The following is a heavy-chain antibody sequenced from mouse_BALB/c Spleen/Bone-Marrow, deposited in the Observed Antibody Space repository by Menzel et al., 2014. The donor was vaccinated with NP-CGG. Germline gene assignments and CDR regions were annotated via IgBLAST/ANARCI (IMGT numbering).Heavy chain of an antibody. CDR1: GFTFSDYY. CDR3: ARDSIRWLLSHAMDY. V-gene: IGHV5-4*02. Sequence: EVKVVESGGGLVKPGGSLKLSCAASGFTFSDYYMYWVRQTPEKRLEWVATISDGGSYTYYPDSVKGRFTISRDNAKNNLYLQMSSLKSEDTAMYYCARDSIRWLLSHAMDYWGQGTSVTVSS. J-gene: IGHJ4*01. CDR2: ISDGGSYT. D-gene: IGHD2-3*01.